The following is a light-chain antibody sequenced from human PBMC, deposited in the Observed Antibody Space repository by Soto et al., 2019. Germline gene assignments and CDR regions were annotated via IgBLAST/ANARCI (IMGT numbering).Light chain of an antibody. CDR3: QHYNSYSEA. CDR1: QGISNY. J-gene: IGKJ1*01. CDR2: AAS. V-gene: IGKV1-27*01. Sequence: IDINRWHCALPESVLHTCSITCRASQGISNYLAWYQQKPGKVPKLLIYAASTLQSGVPSRFSGSGSGTEFTLTISSLQPDDFATYYSQHYNSYSEAFGQGTKVDIK.